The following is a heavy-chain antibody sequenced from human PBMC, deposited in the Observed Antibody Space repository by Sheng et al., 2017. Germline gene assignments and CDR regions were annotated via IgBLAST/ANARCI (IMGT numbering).Heavy chain of an antibody. V-gene: IGHV1-69*04. Sequence: QVQLVQSGAEVKKPGSSVKVSCKASGGTFSSYAISWVRQAPGQGLEWMGGIIPILGIANYAQKFQGRVTITADKSTSTAYMELSSLRSEDTAVYYCARDSGGSYSGFGDQTSGYWGQGTLVTVSS. CDR1: GGTFSSYA. J-gene: IGHJ4*02. D-gene: IGHD1-26*01. CDR3: ARDSGGSYSGFGDQTSGY. CDR2: IIPILGIA.